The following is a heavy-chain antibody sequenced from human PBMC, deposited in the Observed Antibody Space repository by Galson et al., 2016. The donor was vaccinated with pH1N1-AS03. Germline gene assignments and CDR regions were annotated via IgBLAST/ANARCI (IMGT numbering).Heavy chain of an antibody. CDR2: ISNSGST. CDR3: ARGLPWGYSGSTHFDY. V-gene: IGHV4-59*01. CDR1: GGSISSYY. J-gene: IGHJ4*02. Sequence: SETLSLTCTVSGGSISSYYWSWIRQPPGKGLEWIGYISNSGSTNYNPSLKSRVTISVDRSKSQFSLKMSSVTAADTAVYYCARGLPWGYSGSTHFDYWGRGTPVTVSS. D-gene: IGHD1-26*01.